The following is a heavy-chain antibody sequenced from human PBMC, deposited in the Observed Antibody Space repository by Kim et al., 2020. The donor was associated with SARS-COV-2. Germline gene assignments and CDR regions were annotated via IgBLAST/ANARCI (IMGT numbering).Heavy chain of an antibody. CDR1: GGTFSSYA. CDR2: IIPILGIA. Sequence: SVKVSCKASGGTFSSYAISWVRQAPGQGLEWMGRIIPILGIANYAQKFQGRVTITADKSTSTAYMELSSLRSEDTAVYYCARVGHDILTGYKNGTGFDPWGQGTLVTVSS. CDR3: ARVGHDILTGYKNGTGFDP. J-gene: IGHJ5*02. V-gene: IGHV1-69*04. D-gene: IGHD3-9*01.